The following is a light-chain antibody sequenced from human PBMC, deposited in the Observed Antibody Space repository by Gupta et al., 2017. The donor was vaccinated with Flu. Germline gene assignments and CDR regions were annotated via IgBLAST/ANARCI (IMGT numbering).Light chain of an antibody. Sequence: TLRSGINVGTYRIYWYQQKPGSLPRYRRRYKSDSDKQQGSGVPSRFSGSKDASTNAGLLLISGLQSEDEADYYCAIWYSSTSLVFGGGTKLTVL. V-gene: IGLV5-39*01. J-gene: IGLJ3*02. CDR1: SGINVGTYR. CDR3: AIWYSSTSLV. CDR2: YKSDSDK.